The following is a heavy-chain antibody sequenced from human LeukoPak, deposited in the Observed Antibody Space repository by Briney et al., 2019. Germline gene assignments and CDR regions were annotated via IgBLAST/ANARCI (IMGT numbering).Heavy chain of an antibody. CDR2: IIPIFGTA. J-gene: IGHJ4*02. Sequence: SVKVSCKASGGTFSSYAISWVRQAPGQGLEWMGGIIPIFGTANYAQKFQGRVTITADESASTAYMELSSLRSEDTAVYYCARGVGSYYYGSGSDYWGQGTLVTVSS. V-gene: IGHV1-69*13. CDR1: GGTFSSYA. CDR3: ARGVGSYYYGSGSDY. D-gene: IGHD3-10*01.